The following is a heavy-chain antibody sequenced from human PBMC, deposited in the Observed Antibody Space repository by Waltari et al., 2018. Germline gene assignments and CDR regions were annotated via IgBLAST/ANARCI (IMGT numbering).Heavy chain of an antibody. V-gene: IGHV3-74*01. CDR1: GFTFSSYW. D-gene: IGHD5-12*01. Sequence: EVQLVESGGGLVQPGGSLRLSCAASGFTFSSYWMHWVRQAPGKGLVWVSRINSEGSTTGYADSVKGRFTISRDNTKNTLSLQMNSLRDEDTAVYYCAVYLRSSPFDPWGQGTLVTVSS. J-gene: IGHJ5*02. CDR2: INSEGSTT. CDR3: AVYLRSSPFDP.